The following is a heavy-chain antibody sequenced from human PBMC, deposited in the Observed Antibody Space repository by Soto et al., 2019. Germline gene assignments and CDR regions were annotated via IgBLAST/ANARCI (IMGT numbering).Heavy chain of an antibody. CDR3: TRDISSRYFDS. D-gene: IGHD6-13*01. V-gene: IGHV3-33*01. CDR1: GFTFRNYG. CDR2: IWHDGSSK. J-gene: IGHJ4*02. Sequence: QVQMVECGGGVVQPGGSLTLSCAASGFTFRNYGMHWVRHTPGRGLEWVALIWHDGSSKYYVDSVKGRFTISRDNSKNTQHLQMNSLRVEDTAIYYCTRDISSRYFDSWGQGALVTVSS.